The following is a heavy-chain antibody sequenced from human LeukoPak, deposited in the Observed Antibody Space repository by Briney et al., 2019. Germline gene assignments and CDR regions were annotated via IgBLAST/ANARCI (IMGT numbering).Heavy chain of an antibody. Sequence: ASVKVSCKASGYSFIDYYIHWVRQAPGQGLEWVGWINPNSGATKYAQKFQGRVTMPRDASISTAYMELTSLRSDDTAVYYCARGRTMIRGVSWFDPWGQGTLVSVSS. CDR1: GYSFIDYY. J-gene: IGHJ5*02. D-gene: IGHD3-10*01. CDR2: INPNSGAT. V-gene: IGHV1-2*02. CDR3: ARGRTMIRGVSWFDP.